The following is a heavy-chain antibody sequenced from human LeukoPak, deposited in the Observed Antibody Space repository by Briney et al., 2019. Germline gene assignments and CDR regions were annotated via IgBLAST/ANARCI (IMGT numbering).Heavy chain of an antibody. CDR3: ARLPRSGRSWGSTFGYFDL. CDR2: ISSSSSYI. J-gene: IGHJ2*01. V-gene: IGHV3-21*01. D-gene: IGHD7-27*01. Sequence: GGSLRLSCAASGFTFSSYSMNWVRQAPGKGLEWVSSISSSSSYIYYADSVKGRFTISRDNAKSSLYLQMNSLRAEDTAVYYCARLPRSGRSWGSTFGYFDLWGRGTLVTVSS. CDR1: GFTFSSYS.